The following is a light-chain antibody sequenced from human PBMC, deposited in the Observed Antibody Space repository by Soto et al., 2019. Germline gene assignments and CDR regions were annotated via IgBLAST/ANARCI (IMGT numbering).Light chain of an antibody. J-gene: IGKJ4*01. Sequence: EIVLTQSPGTLSLSPGERATLSCRASQSVSSSYLAWYQQKPGQAPRLLIYGASSRATGIPDRFSGSGSGKDFTLTSSRLEPEDFAVYYCQQYGSSLLTFGGGTKVEIK. CDR3: QQYGSSLLT. CDR2: GAS. V-gene: IGKV3-20*01. CDR1: QSVSSSY.